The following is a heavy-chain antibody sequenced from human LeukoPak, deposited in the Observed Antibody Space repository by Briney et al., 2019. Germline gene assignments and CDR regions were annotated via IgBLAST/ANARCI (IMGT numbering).Heavy chain of an antibody. Sequence: GGSLRLSCAPSGFTFSTYAMVWVRQAPGKGLEWVSSISSGGSTHYADSVKGRFTISRDNSKNTLSLQMHTLRAEDTALYYCAKGPDYYGSPYLASWGQGTLVTVSS. V-gene: IGHV3-23*01. CDR3: AKGPDYYGSPYLAS. D-gene: IGHD3-10*01. CDR1: GFTFSTYA. J-gene: IGHJ4*02. CDR2: ISSGGST.